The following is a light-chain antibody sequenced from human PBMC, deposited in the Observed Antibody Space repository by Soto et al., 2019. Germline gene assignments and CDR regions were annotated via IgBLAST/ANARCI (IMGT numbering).Light chain of an antibody. J-gene: IGKJ4*01. CDR1: QSISNY. CDR2: AAS. CDR3: QQGDSFPFT. V-gene: IGKV1-39*01. Sequence: DLQMTQSPSSLSASVGDRVTITCRARQSISNYLNWYQLKPGKVPKLLIYAASTLKTGVPSRFSGSGSGTDFTLTISSLQPDDSASYYCQQGDSFPFTFGGGTKVEI.